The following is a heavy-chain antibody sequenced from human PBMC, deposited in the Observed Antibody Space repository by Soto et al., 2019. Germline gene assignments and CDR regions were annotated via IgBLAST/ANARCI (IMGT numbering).Heavy chain of an antibody. V-gene: IGHV3-72*01. J-gene: IGHJ6*02. Sequence: EVQLVESGGGLVQPGGSLRLSCAASGFTFSDHYMDWVRQAPGKGLEWVGRTRNKANSYTTEYAASVKGRFTISRDDSKNSLYLQMNSLKTEDTAVYYCAREVYYDFWSGYGMDVWGQGTTVTVSS. CDR3: AREVYYDFWSGYGMDV. D-gene: IGHD3-3*01. CDR2: TRNKANSYTT. CDR1: GFTFSDHY.